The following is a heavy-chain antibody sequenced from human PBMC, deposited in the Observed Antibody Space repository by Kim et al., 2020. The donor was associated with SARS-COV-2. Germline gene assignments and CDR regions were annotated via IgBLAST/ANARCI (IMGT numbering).Heavy chain of an antibody. Sequence: ADSGKGRFTIARDNSKNTLYLQMNSLRAEDTAVYYCAKPSKGDYMTYYFDYWGQGTLVTVSS. CDR3: AKPSKGDYMTYYFDY. V-gene: IGHV3-33*06. D-gene: IGHD3-16*01. J-gene: IGHJ4*02.